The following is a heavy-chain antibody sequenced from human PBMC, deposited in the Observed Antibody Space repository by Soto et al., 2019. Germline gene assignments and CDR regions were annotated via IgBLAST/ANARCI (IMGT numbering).Heavy chain of an antibody. CDR1: GFTVSSNY. Sequence: EVQLVETGGGLIQPGGSLRPSCAATGFTVSSNYMSWVRQAPGKGLEWVSVIYSGGSTYYADSVKGRFTISRDNSKNTLYLQMNSLRAEDTAVYYCARDVSAAGTWWYFDLWGRGTLVTVSS. D-gene: IGHD6-13*01. CDR2: IYSGGST. J-gene: IGHJ2*01. V-gene: IGHV3-53*02. CDR3: ARDVSAAGTWWYFDL.